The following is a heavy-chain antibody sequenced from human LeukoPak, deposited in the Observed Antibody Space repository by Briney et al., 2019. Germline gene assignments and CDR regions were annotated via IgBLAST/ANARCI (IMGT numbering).Heavy chain of an antibody. CDR1: GYTFTNYA. Sequence: GASVKVSCKTSGYTFTNYAMNWVRQAPGQGLEWMGCIHPSTGKPTYAQGFTGRFVFSLDTSVSTTYLQISSLKAEDTAVYYFARAFQSLGGLSLPDYWGQGTLVTVSS. D-gene: IGHD3-16*02. CDR2: IHPSTGKP. J-gene: IGHJ4*02. V-gene: IGHV7-4-1*02. CDR3: ARAFQSLGGLSLPDY.